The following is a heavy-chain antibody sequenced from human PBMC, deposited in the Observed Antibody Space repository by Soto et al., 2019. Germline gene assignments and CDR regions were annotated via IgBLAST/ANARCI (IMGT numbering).Heavy chain of an antibody. CDR1: GFTFSNYW. CDR2: IKQDGSEK. Sequence: EVQLVESGGGFVQPGGSLRLSCAASGFTFSNYWMSWVRQAPGKGLEWVATIKQDGSEKYYVDSVNGRFTISRDNAKKSLSLQMDSQRAEDTAVYYCARIECIAATGALGAFDIWGQGTMVTVSS. J-gene: IGHJ3*02. D-gene: IGHD6-13*01. CDR3: ARIECIAATGALGAFDI. V-gene: IGHV3-7*05.